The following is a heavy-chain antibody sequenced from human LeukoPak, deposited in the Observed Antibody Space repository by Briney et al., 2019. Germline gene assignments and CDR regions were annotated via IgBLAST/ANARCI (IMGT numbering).Heavy chain of an antibody. J-gene: IGHJ4*02. CDR1: GFTHRSYR. D-gene: IGHD3-16*01. CDR2: ISSSSSYI. V-gene: IGHV3-21*01. Sequence: GGSLRLSCAASGFTHRSYRMNWVRQAPGKGLEWVSSISSSSSYIYYADSVKGRFTISRDNAKNSLYLQMNSLRAEDTAAYYRARDQFGIGALRWGPRTLFTVSS. CDR3: ARDQFGIGALR.